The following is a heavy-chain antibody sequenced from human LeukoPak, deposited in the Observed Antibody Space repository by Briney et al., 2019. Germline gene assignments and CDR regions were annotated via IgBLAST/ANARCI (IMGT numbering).Heavy chain of an antibody. V-gene: IGHV3-33*03. CDR1: KFTFSHYG. J-gene: IGHJ4*02. CDR3: AKDAERGFDYSNSLQK. D-gene: IGHD4-11*01. Sequence: GGSLRLSCAASKFTFSHYGMHWVRQAPGKGLEWVAVVFNDGSNQYYADSVKGRFTVSRDNSQNMLYLQMNSLRPEDTAVYYCAKDAERGFDYSNSLQKWGQGTLVTVPS. CDR2: VFNDGSNQ.